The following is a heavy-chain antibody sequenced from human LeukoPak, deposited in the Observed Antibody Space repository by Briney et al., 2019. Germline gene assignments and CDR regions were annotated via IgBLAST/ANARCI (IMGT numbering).Heavy chain of an antibody. V-gene: IGHV5-51*01. CDR3: ARSYNWNYRRFDP. D-gene: IGHD1-7*01. J-gene: IGHJ5*02. CDR1: GYSFTSSW. Sequence: PGESRKISCKGSGYSFTSSWIGWVRQMPGKGLEWMGIIYPSDSDTKYSPSFQGQVTISADKSISTAYLQWSSLKASDTAMYYCARSYNWNYRRFDPWGQGTLVTVSS. CDR2: IYPSDSDT.